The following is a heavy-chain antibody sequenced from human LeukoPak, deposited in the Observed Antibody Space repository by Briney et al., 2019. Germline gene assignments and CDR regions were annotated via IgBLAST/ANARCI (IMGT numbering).Heavy chain of an antibody. CDR3: ARHVYYGSEVDY. V-gene: IGHV4-61*02. D-gene: IGHD3-10*01. Sequence: PSQTLSLTCTVSGGSISSGSYYWSWIRQPAGKGLEWIGRVYTSGSTNYNPSLNSRVTISVDTSKNQFSLKLSSVTAADTAVYYCARHVYYGSEVDYWGQGTLVTVSS. J-gene: IGHJ4*02. CDR2: VYTSGST. CDR1: GGSISSGSYY.